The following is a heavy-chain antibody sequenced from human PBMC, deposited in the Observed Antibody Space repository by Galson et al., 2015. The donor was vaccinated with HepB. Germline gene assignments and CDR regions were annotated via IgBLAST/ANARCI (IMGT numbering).Heavy chain of an antibody. D-gene: IGHD3-22*01. J-gene: IGHJ3*02. CDR1: GYTFTSYY. Sequence: SVKVSCKASGYTFTSYYMHWVRQAPGQGLEWMGIINPSGGSTSYAQKFQGRVTMTRDTSTSTVYMELSSLRSEDTAVYYCARVADYDSSGYYYADDAFDIWGQGTMVTVSS. CDR2: INPSGGST. CDR3: ARVADYDSSGYYYADDAFDI. V-gene: IGHV1-46*01.